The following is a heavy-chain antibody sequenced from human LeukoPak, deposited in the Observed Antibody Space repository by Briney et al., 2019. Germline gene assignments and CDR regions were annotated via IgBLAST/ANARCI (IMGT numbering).Heavy chain of an antibody. V-gene: IGHV3-7*04. CDR2: IKQDGSEK. CDR3: EKGLRWSDN. D-gene: IGHD4-23*01. Sequence: PGGSLRLSCAASGITFSTSWMSWVRQAPGKGLEWVANIKQDGSEKYYVDYVKGRFTISRDNAKNSLYLQMNSLTAEDTAVYYCEKGLRWSDNWGQGTLVTVSS. J-gene: IGHJ4*02. CDR1: GITFSTSW.